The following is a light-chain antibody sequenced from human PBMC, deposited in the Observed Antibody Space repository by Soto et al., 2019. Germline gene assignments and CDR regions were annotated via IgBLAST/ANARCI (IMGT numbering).Light chain of an antibody. J-gene: IGLJ2*01. Sequence: QSVLTQPASVSGSPGQSITISCTGTSSDVGGYNYVSWYQQHPGKAPKLMIYEVSNRPSGVSNRFSGSKSGNTASLTISGLQAEDDADYYCSSYTSSGTLVVFGGGTKVTVL. V-gene: IGLV2-14*01. CDR2: EVS. CDR3: SSYTSSGTLVV. CDR1: SSDVGGYNY.